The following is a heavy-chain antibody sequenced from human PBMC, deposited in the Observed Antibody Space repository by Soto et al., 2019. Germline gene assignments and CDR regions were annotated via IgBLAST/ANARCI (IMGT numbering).Heavy chain of an antibody. V-gene: IGHV3-23*01. D-gene: IGHD6-13*01. J-gene: IGHJ4*02. CDR2: ISANSGTT. CDR3: AKASSISWGVFDF. CDR1: GFTFSNNA. Sequence: EVHLLESGGGLVQPGGSLRLSCAASGFTFSNNAMTWVRQAPEKGLEWVSFISANSGTTYFADSVKGRFTISRDNSKSTLYLQMNSLRAEDTAVYYCAKASSISWGVFDFWGQGTLITVSS.